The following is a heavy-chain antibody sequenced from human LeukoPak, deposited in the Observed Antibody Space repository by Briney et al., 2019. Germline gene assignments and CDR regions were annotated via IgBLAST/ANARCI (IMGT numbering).Heavy chain of an antibody. Sequence: SETLSLTCTVSGGSISRYYWSWIRQPPGKGLEWIGYVSYSGSTNYNPSLKSRVTISVDTSRNQFSLNLSSVTAADTAVYYCARHYDCVGYYFDYWGQGTLVTVSS. D-gene: IGHD3-22*01. V-gene: IGHV4-59*08. CDR1: GGSISRYY. CDR3: ARHYDCVGYYFDY. CDR2: VSYSGST. J-gene: IGHJ4*02.